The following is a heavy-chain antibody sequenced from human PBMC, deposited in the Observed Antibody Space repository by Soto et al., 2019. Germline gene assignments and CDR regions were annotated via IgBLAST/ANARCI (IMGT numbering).Heavy chain of an antibody. CDR2: IIPILGIA. V-gene: IGHV1-69*02. Sequence: SVKVSCKASGGTFSSYTISWVRQAPGQGLEWMGRIIPILGIANYAQKFQGRVTITADKSTSTAYMELSSLRSEDTAVYYCASIAVAGNGLNWFDPWGQGTLVTVSS. CDR1: GGTFSSYT. CDR3: ASIAVAGNGLNWFDP. J-gene: IGHJ5*02. D-gene: IGHD6-19*01.